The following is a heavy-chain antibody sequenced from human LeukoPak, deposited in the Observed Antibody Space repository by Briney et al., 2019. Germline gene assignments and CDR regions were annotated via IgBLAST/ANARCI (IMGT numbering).Heavy chain of an antibody. CDR3: ARAELDWFDP. J-gene: IGHJ5*02. D-gene: IGHD3-10*01. V-gene: IGHV3-48*01. CDR2: ISSSSTI. Sequence: GGSLRLSCAASGFTFSSYSMNWVRQAPGEGLEWVSYISSSSTIYYADSVKGRFTISRDNAKNSLYLQMNSLRAEDTAVYYCARAELDWFDPWGQGTLVTVSS. CDR1: GFTFSSYS.